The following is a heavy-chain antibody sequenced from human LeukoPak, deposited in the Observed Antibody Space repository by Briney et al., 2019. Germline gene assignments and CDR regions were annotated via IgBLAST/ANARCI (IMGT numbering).Heavy chain of an antibody. J-gene: IGHJ5*02. D-gene: IGHD1-20*01. CDR3: ARQPKYNWNWFDP. Sequence: SVKVSCKASGGTFSSYAISWVRQAPGQGLEWMGGIIPIFGTANYAQKIQGRVTITTDESTSTAYMELSSLRSEDTAVYYCARQPKYNWNWFDPWGQGTLVTVSS. CDR1: GGTFSSYA. V-gene: IGHV1-69*05. CDR2: IIPIFGTA.